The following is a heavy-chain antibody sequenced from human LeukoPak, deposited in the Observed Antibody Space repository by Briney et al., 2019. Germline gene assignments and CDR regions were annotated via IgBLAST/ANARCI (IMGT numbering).Heavy chain of an antibody. CDR1: GFTFSNYA. CDR3: AKAAGSGWYRGHAFDI. V-gene: IGHV3-23*01. D-gene: IGHD6-19*01. CDR2: ISGSGGST. J-gene: IGHJ3*02. Sequence: GGSLRLSCAASGFTFSNYAMSWVRQAPGKGLEWVSAISGSGGSTYYADSVKGRFTISRDNSKNTLYLQVNSLRAEDTAVYYCAKAAGSGWYRGHAFDIWGQGTMVTVSS.